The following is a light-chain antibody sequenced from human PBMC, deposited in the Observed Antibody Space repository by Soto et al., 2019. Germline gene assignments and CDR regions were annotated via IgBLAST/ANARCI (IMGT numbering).Light chain of an antibody. CDR2: DVS. V-gene: IGLV2-11*01. Sequence: QSVLTQPRSVSGSPGQSVTISCTGTSSDVGGYNYVSWYQQHPGKAPKLMIYDVSKRPSGVPDRFSGSKPGNTASLTISGLQAEDEADYYCCSYAGSYTRYVFGSGTKV. J-gene: IGLJ1*01. CDR3: CSYAGSYTRYV. CDR1: SSDVGGYNY.